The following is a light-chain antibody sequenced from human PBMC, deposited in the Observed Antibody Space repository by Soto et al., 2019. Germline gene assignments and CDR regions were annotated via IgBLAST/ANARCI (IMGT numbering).Light chain of an antibody. CDR1: KPLSDY. Sequence: DIQMTQSQSSLSASVGDRVTITCRTSKPLSDYLNWYQQKPGKAPTLLIYTASNLHSGVPSRFSGSGSGTHFTRTIRILQSEAFATCYCQQHYNTPRTFGQGTK. CDR3: QQHYNTPRT. V-gene: IGKV1-39*01. J-gene: IGKJ1*01. CDR2: TAS.